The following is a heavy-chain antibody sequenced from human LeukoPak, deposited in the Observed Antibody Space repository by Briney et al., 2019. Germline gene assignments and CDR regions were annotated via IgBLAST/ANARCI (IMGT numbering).Heavy chain of an antibody. D-gene: IGHD3-3*01. J-gene: IGHJ3*02. CDR2: IDARSGIV. V-gene: IGHV3-48*01. CDR3: ARTYDFGRGPPGDAFDN. CDR1: GFTFTMFG. Sequence: GGSLRLSCAASGFTFTMFGMNWVRQAPGKGLEWVSYIDARSGIVYYADSVQGRFTISRDDAKDSVFLQMSSLRVDDTAVYYCARTYDFGRGPPGDAFDNWGQGTLVTVPS.